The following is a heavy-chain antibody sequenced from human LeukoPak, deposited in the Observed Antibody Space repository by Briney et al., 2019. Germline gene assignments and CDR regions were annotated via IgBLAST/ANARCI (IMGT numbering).Heavy chain of an antibody. CDR3: ARESYDILTGYYNVDY. Sequence: GGSLRLSCAASGFTFDDYGMSWVRQAPGKGLEWVSGINWNGGSTDYADSVKGRFTISRDNAKNSLYLQMNSLRAEDTALYYSARESYDILTGYYNVDYWGQGTLATVSS. CDR1: GFTFDDYG. V-gene: IGHV3-20*04. D-gene: IGHD3-9*01. CDR2: INWNGGST. J-gene: IGHJ4*02.